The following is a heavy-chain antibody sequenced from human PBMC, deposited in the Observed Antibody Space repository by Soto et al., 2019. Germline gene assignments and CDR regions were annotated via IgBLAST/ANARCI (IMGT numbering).Heavy chain of an antibody. D-gene: IGHD2-2*01. CDR2: ISYDGSNR. J-gene: IGHJ6*02. V-gene: IGHV3-30*18. CDR1: GFTFNNYG. Sequence: PGGSLRLSCAASGFTFNNYGMHWVRQAPGKGLEWVTFISYDGSNRYYADSVKGRFTISGDNSKNTLFLQMNSLRAEDTAVYYCAKSVADCSTTSCYSFYYFVMDVWGQGTTVTVSS. CDR3: AKSVADCSTTSCYSFYYFVMDV.